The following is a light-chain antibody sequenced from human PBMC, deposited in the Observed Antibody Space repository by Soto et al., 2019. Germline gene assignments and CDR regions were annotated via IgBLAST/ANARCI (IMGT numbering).Light chain of an antibody. CDR3: QHYNNWPFT. CDR1: QSISSN. Sequence: EIVMTQSPATLSVSPGERATLSCRASQSISSNLAWYQQKPGQAPSLLIYGASARATGIPARFSGSGSGTEFTLTISNLQSEDYAVYYCQHYNNWPFTFGQGTNLEIK. J-gene: IGKJ2*01. CDR2: GAS. V-gene: IGKV3-15*01.